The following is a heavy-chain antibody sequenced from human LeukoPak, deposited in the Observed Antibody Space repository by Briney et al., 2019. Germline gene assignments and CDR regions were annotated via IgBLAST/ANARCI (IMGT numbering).Heavy chain of an antibody. CDR3: ASRLPTTVRGPAFDY. CDR1: GFTFSSYA. Sequence: PGGSLRLSCAASGFTFSSYAMSWVRQAPGKGLEWVSAISGSGGSTYYADSVKGRFTISRDNSKNTLYLQVNSLRAEDTAVYYCASRLPTTVRGPAFDYWGQGTLVTVSS. J-gene: IGHJ4*02. D-gene: IGHD4-17*01. CDR2: ISGSGGST. V-gene: IGHV3-23*01.